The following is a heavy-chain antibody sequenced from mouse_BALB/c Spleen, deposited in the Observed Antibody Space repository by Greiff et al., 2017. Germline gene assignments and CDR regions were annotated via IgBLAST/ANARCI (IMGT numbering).Heavy chain of an antibody. Sequence: QVQLQQSGPGLVQPSQSLSITCTVSGFSLTSYGVHWVRQSPGKGLEWLGVIWSGGSTDYNAAFISRLSISKDNSKSQVFFKMNSLQANDTAIYYCARETKSLYAMDYWGQGTSVTVSS. J-gene: IGHJ4*01. V-gene: IGHV2-2*02. CDR3: ARETKSLYAMDY. CDR2: IWSGGST. CDR1: GFSLTSYG.